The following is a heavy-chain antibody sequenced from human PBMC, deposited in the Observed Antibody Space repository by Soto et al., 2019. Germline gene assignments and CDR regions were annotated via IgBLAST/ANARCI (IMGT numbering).Heavy chain of an antibody. Sequence: SETLSLTCAVSGGSISSGGYSWSWIRQPPGKGLEWIGYIYHSGSTYYNPSLKSRVTISVDRSKNQFSLKLSSLRSEDTAVYYCAIRRWPNAWFDPWGQGTLVTVSS. CDR3: AIRRWPNAWFDP. CDR2: IYHSGST. D-gene: IGHD1-1*01. V-gene: IGHV4-30-2*02. CDR1: GGSISSGGYS. J-gene: IGHJ5*02.